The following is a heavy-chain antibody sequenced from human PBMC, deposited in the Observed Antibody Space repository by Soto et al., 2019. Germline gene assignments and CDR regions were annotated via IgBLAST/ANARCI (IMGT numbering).Heavy chain of an antibody. CDR1: GYTFTSYG. Sequence: WASVNVSCKASGYTFTSYGISWVRKAPGQGLEWMGWISAYNGNTNYAQKFQGRVTMTTDTSTSTAYMELRSLRSDDTAVYYCARTLNEWLLGLDWGQGTLVTVSS. CDR3: ARTLNEWLLGLD. V-gene: IGHV1-18*01. CDR2: ISAYNGNT. J-gene: IGHJ4*02. D-gene: IGHD3-3*01.